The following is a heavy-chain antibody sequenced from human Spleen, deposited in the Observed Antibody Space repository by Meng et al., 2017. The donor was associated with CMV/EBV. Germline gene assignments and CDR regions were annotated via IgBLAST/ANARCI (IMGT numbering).Heavy chain of an antibody. Sequence: GESLKISCAASGFTFSSYAMHWVRQAPGKGLEWVAVISYDGSNKYYADSVKGRFTISRDNSKNTLYLQMNSLRAEDTAVYYCARGLDYWGQGTLVTVS. CDR2: ISYDGSNK. V-gene: IGHV3-30-3*01. CDR1: GFTFSSYA. CDR3: ARGLDY. J-gene: IGHJ4*02.